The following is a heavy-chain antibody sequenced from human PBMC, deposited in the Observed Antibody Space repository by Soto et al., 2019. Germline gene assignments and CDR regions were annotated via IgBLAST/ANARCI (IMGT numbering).Heavy chain of an antibody. J-gene: IGHJ5*02. V-gene: IGHV1-69*06. Sequence: GASVKVSCKASGGTFSSYAISWVRQAPGQGLEWMGGIIPNYGTANYAQKFQGRVTITADTSTSTAYMELSSLRSEDTAVYYCARETGVAANHVPWFDPWGQGTLVTVSS. CDR3: ARETGVAANHVPWFDP. D-gene: IGHD7-27*01. CDR2: IIPNYGTA. CDR1: GGTFSSYA.